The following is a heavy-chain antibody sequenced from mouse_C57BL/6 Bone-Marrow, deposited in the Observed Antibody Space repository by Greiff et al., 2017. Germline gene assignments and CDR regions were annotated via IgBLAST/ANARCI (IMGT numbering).Heavy chain of an antibody. Sequence: VQLKESGPVLVKPGASVKMSCKASGYTFTDYYMNWVKQSLGKSLEWIGVINPYNGGTSYNQKFKGKATLTVDKSSSTAYMELNSLTSEDSAVYYCARHYSWGQGTTLTVSS. V-gene: IGHV1-19*01. J-gene: IGHJ2*01. CDR3: ARHYS. CDR2: INPYNGGT. CDR1: GYTFTDYY.